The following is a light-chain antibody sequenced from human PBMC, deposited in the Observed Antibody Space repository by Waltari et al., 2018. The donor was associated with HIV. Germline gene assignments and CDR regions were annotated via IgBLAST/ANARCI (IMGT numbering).Light chain of an antibody. CDR3: MQALQTPYT. J-gene: IGKJ2*01. CDR2: LGS. V-gene: IGKV2-28*01. Sequence: VVMTQSPTSLAVKPGESAAIPCRSNQSLLHTTGFHYLNWFLQKAGQSPHLLISLGSSRASGVPDRFSGSASGTDFTLRITTVKTDDVGFYYCMQALQTPYTFGQGTKLEMK. CDR1: QSLLHTTGFHY.